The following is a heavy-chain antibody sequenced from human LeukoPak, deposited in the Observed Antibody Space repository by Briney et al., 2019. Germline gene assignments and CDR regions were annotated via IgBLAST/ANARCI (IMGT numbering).Heavy chain of an antibody. D-gene: IGHD3-3*01. CDR2: INPSGGST. CDR1: GYTFTSYY. Sequence: ASVKVSCKASGYTFTSYYMHWVRQAPGQGLEWMGIINPSGGSTSYAQKFQGRVTMTRDTSTSTVYMELSSLRSEDTAVYYCAKDPYDFWSGYDRWVEFDYWGQGTLVTVSS. CDR3: AKDPYDFWSGYDRWVEFDY. V-gene: IGHV1-46*01. J-gene: IGHJ4*02.